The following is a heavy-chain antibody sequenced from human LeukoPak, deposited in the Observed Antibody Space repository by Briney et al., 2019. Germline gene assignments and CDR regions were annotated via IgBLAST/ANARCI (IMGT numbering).Heavy chain of an antibody. CDR2: IYYSGST. D-gene: IGHD3-16*01. J-gene: IGHJ6*03. CDR1: GGSISSYY. V-gene: IGHV4-59*01. CDR3: ARETSQKGAHYMDV. Sequence: SETLSLTCTVSGGSISSYYWSWIRQPPGKGLEWIGYIYYSGSTNYNPSLKSRVTISVDTSKNQFSLKLSSVAAADTAVYYCARETSQKGAHYMDVWGKGTTITISS.